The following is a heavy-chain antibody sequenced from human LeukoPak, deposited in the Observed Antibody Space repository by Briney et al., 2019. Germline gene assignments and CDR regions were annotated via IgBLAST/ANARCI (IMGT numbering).Heavy chain of an antibody. Sequence: PSETLSLTCTVSGGSISSSSYYWGWIRQPPGKGLEWIVYIYHSGSTYYNPSLKSRVTISVDRSKHQFSLKLSSVHAADTAVYYCASRYCSSTSCYIDYWGQGTLVTVSS. D-gene: IGHD2-2*02. CDR2: IYHSGST. J-gene: IGHJ4*02. CDR1: GGSISSSSYY. CDR3: ASRYCSSTSCYIDY. V-gene: IGHV4-39*07.